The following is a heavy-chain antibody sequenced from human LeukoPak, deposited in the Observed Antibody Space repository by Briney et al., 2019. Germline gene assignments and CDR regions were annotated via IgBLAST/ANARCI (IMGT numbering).Heavy chain of an antibody. J-gene: IGHJ4*02. V-gene: IGHV3-48*03. D-gene: IGHD6-19*01. Sequence: GGSLRLSCAASGFTFSNFAMNWVRQAPGKGLEWVSYISSSGSTIYYADSVKGRFTISRDNAKNSLYLQMNSLRAEDTAVYYCATSGQWLVLNSFDYWGQGTLVTVSS. CDR2: ISSSGSTI. CDR1: GFTFSNFA. CDR3: ATSGQWLVLNSFDY.